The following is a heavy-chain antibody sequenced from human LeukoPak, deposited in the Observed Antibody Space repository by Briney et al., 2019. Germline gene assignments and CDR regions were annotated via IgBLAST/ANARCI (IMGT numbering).Heavy chain of an antibody. CDR2: ISYDGSNK. D-gene: IGHD3-10*01. CDR3: AKDQGINWFDT. V-gene: IGHV3-30*18. J-gene: IGHJ5*02. CDR1: GFTFSSYG. Sequence: GGSLRLSCAASGFTFSSYGMHWVRQAPGKGLEWVAVISYDGSNKYYADSVKGRFTISRDNSKNMLYLQMNSLRAEDTAVYYCAKDQGINWFDTWGQGTLVTVSS.